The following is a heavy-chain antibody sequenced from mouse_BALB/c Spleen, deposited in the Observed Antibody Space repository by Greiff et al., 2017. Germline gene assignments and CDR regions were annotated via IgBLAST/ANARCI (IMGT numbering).Heavy chain of an antibody. CDR3: ARWGYGNYFFDY. V-gene: IGHV3-2*02. Sequence: VQLQQSGPGLVKPSQSLSLTCTVTGYSITSDYAWNWIRQFPGNKLEWMGYISYSGSTSYNPSLKSRISITRDTSKNQFFLQLNSVTTEDTATYYCARWGYGNYFFDYWGQGTTLTVSS. CDR2: ISYSGST. D-gene: IGHD2-10*02. CDR1: GYSITSDYA. J-gene: IGHJ2*01.